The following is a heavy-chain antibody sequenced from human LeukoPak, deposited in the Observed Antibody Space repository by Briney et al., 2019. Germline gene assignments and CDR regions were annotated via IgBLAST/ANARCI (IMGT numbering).Heavy chain of an antibody. J-gene: IGHJ4*02. V-gene: IGHV4-31*03. CDR3: ARVRYYYDRSVHFDY. Sequence: TLSLTCNVPGGSIRCGGYSWSWIRQPPGKGLGWIGYIYYSGSTYYNPSLKSRVTISVDTSKNQFSLKLSSVTAADTAVYYCARVRYYYDRSVHFDYWGQGTLVTVSS. CDR1: GGSIRCGGYS. D-gene: IGHD3-22*01. CDR2: IYYSGST.